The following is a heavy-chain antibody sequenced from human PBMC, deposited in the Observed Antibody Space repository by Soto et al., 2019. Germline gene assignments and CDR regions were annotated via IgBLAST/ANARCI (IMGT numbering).Heavy chain of an antibody. J-gene: IGHJ5*02. CDR3: ARGAGGSGSYYSESRFDP. V-gene: IGHV4-31*03. CDR1: GGSISSGGYY. Sequence: SETLSLTCTVSGGSISSGGYYWSWIRQHPGKGLEWIGYIYYSGSTYYNPSLKSRVTISVDTSKNQFSLKLSSVTAADTAVYYCARGAGGSGSYYSESRFDPWGQGTLVTVSS. CDR2: IYYSGST. D-gene: IGHD3-10*01.